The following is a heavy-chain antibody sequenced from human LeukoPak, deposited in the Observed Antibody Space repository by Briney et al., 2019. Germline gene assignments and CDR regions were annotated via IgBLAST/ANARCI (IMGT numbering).Heavy chain of an antibody. Sequence: ASVKVSFNSSGYTFTDYYMHLVRQAPGQGLEWMGWINPNNGGTNYAQRFQGRVTMTRDTSISTAYMELSRLRSDDTAVYYCASLDIDYVGSEYWGQGSLVTVSS. CDR2: INPNNGGT. CDR3: ASLDIDYVGSEY. CDR1: GYTFTDYY. V-gene: IGHV1-2*02. D-gene: IGHD4/OR15-4a*01. J-gene: IGHJ4*02.